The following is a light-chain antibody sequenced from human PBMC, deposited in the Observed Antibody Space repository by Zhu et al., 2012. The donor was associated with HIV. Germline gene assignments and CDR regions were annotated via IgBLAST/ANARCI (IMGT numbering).Light chain of an antibody. V-gene: IGKV3-15*01. J-gene: IGKJ2*01. Sequence: EIVMTQSPATLSVSPGERATLPCRASQSVNSNLAWYQQKPGQTPRLLIYGASTRAAGTPVGFSGSGSGTEYTLTISSMQSEDFAIYYCQQYNNWPPYTFGQGTKLEIK. CDR1: QSVNSN. CDR3: QQYNNWPPYT. CDR2: GAS.